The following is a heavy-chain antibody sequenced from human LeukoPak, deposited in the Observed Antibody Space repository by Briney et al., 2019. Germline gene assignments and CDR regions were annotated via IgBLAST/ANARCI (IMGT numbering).Heavy chain of an antibody. J-gene: IGHJ5*01. CDR3: ARDPSNTSGWSIWFDF. D-gene: IGHD6-19*01. Sequence: ASVKVSCKASGYTLKNYGISWVRQAPGQGLEWMGWISTYNGDTKHAQKVQGRLTLTADASTSTAYMELRGLRSDDTAVYYCARDPSNTSGWSIWFDFWGQGTLVTVSS. V-gene: IGHV1-18*04. CDR2: ISTYNGDT. CDR1: GYTLKNYG.